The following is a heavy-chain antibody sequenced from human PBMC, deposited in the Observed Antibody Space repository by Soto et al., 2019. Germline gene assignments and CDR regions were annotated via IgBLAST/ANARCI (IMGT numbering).Heavy chain of an antibody. CDR1: GYTFTSYA. D-gene: IGHD2-15*01. J-gene: IGHJ6*02. Sequence: ASVKVSCKASGYTFTSYAMHWVRQAPGQRLEWMGWINAGNGNTKYSQKFQGRVTITRDTSASTAYMELSSLRSEDTAMYYCARSLVVVADTDYYGMDVWGQGTTVTVSS. CDR3: ARSLVVVADTDYYGMDV. V-gene: IGHV1-3*01. CDR2: INAGNGNT.